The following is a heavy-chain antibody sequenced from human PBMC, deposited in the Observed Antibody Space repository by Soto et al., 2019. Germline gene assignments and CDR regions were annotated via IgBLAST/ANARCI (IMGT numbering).Heavy chain of an antibody. CDR1: GFTFSRYG. CDR2: ISDNGSDK. V-gene: IGHV3-30*03. J-gene: IGHJ4*02. D-gene: IGHD3-3*01. CDR3: ARDPFGQTYPVVYDY. Sequence: QVQLVESGGGVVQPARSLRLSCAASGFTFSRYGMHWVRQTPGKGLECVAVISDNGSDKDYGASVKGRFTISRDNSKNPLALPMTSLSGEDTAVYFCARDPFGQTYPVVYDYWGQGTLVTVSS.